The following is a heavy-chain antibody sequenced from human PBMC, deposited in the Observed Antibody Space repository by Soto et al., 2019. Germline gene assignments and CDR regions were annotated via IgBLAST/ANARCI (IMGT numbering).Heavy chain of an antibody. V-gene: IGHV4-39*01. CDR3: ARPGGSGVVYYFDY. D-gene: IGHD3-10*01. Sequence: SETLSLTCTVSGGSISSSSYYWGWIRQPPGKGLEWIGSIYYSGSTYYNPSLKSRVTISVDTSKNQFSLKLSSVTAADTAVYYCARPGGSGVVYYFDYWGQGTLVTVSS. CDR2: IYYSGST. J-gene: IGHJ4*02. CDR1: GGSISSSSYY.